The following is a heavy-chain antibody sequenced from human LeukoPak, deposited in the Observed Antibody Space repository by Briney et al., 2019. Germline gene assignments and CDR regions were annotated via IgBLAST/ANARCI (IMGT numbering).Heavy chain of an antibody. D-gene: IGHD3-22*01. CDR3: ARDSYDSSGYYSQH. J-gene: IGHJ1*01. CDR1: GGSISSYY. CDR2: IYYSGST. Sequence: SETLSLTCTVSGGSISSYYWSWIRQPPGKGLEWIGYIYYSGSTNYNPSLKSRVTISVDTSKNQFSLKLSSVTAADTAVYYCARDSYDSSGYYSQHWGQGTLVTVSS. V-gene: IGHV4-59*01.